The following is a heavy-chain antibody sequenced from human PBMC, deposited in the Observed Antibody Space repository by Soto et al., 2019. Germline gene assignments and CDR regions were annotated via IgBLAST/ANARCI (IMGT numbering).Heavy chain of an antibody. V-gene: IGHV4-30-2*01. CDR2: IYHSGST. J-gene: IGHJ4*02. Sequence: SETLSLTCAVSGGSISSGGYSWSWIRQPPGKGLEWIGYIYHSGSTYYNPSLKSRVTISVDRSKNQFSLKLSSVTAADTAVYYCARASITMVRRVIHAHTFDYCGQGPLVTVYS. CDR3: ARASITMVRRVIHAHTFDY. CDR1: GGSISSGGYS. D-gene: IGHD3-10*01.